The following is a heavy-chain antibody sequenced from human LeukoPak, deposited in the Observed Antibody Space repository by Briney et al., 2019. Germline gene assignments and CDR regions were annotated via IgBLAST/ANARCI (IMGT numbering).Heavy chain of an antibody. V-gene: IGHV3-30*04. CDR2: ISYDGSNK. J-gene: IGHJ6*03. CDR1: GFTFSSYA. CDR3: ARDRVAVAGTISYYYYYMDV. D-gene: IGHD6-19*01. Sequence: GGSLRLSCAASGFTFSSYAMHWVRQAPGKGLEWVAVISYDGSNKYYADSVKGRFTISRDNSKNTLYLQMNSLGAEDTAVYYCARDRVAVAGTISYYYYYMDVWGKGTTVTVSS.